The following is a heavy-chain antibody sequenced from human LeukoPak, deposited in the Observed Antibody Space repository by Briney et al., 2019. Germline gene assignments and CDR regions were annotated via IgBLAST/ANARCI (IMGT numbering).Heavy chain of an antibody. CDR3: ARGLTVMVISIAFDI. Sequence: ASVKVSCKASGGTFSSYAISWVRQAPGQGLEWMGRIIPILGIANYAQKFQGRVTITADKSTSTAYMELSSLRSEDTAVYYCARGLTVMVISIAFDIWGQGTMVTVSS. CDR2: IIPILGIA. D-gene: IGHD5-18*01. CDR1: GGTFSSYA. V-gene: IGHV1-69*04. J-gene: IGHJ3*02.